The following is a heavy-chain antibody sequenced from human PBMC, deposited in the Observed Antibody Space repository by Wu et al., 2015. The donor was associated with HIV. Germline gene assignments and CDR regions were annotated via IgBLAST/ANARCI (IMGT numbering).Heavy chain of an antibody. V-gene: IGHV1-69*12. CDR2: IIPIFGTA. CDR1: GGTFSSYA. Sequence: QVQLVQSGAEVKKPGSSVKVSCKASGGTFSSYAISWVRQAPGQGLEWMGGIIPIFGTANYAQKFQGRLTITADESTSTAYMELSSLRSEDTAVYYCARANTYYYASGSSPGNWFDPWGQGTLVTVSS. J-gene: IGHJ5*02. D-gene: IGHD3-10*01. CDR3: ARANTYYYASGSSPGNWFDP.